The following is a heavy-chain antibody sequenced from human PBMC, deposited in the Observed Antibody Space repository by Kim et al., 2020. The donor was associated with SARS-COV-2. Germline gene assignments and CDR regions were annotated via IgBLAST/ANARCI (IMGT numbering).Heavy chain of an antibody. J-gene: IGHJ4*02. D-gene: IGHD4-17*01. V-gene: IGHV1-18*01. CDR3: ARHHYGDSSPTYYFDY. Sequence: KLQGRVTMTTDTSTSTAYMELRSLRSDDTAVYYCARHHYGDSSPTYYFDYWGQGTLVTVSS.